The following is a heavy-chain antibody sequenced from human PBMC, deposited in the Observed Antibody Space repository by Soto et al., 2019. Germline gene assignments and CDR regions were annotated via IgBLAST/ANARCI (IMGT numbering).Heavy chain of an antibody. CDR3: ARQDYSNYRGGMDV. CDR1: GYSFTNHC. J-gene: IGHJ6*02. D-gene: IGHD2-2*01. V-gene: IGHV5-51*01. CDR2: IYPSDSDI. Sequence: GESVKISCKTSGYSFTNHCSAWVLQMPWKGLEWMGIIYPSDSDIRYRPSFQGQVTISVDKSISTAYLQWSSLKASDTATYYCARQDYSNYRGGMDVWGQGTTVTVSS.